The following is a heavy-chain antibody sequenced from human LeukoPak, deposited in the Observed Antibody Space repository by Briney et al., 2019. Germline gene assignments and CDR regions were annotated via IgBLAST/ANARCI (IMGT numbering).Heavy chain of an antibody. V-gene: IGHV1-8*01. CDR2: MNPNSGNT. D-gene: IGHD5-18*01. CDR3: ARERRVYSYGSFIGDY. J-gene: IGHJ4*02. Sequence: ASVKVSCKASGYTFTSYDINWVRQATGQGLEWMGWMNPNSGNTGYAQKFQGRVTMTRNTSISTAYMELSSLRSEDTALYYCARERRVYSYGSFIGDYWGQGTLVTVSS. CDR1: GYTFTSYD.